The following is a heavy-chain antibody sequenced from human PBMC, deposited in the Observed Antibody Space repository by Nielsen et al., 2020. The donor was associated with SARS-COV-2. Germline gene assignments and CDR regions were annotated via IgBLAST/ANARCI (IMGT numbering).Heavy chain of an antibody. CDR3: AKSEGIVVVVAASFEY. V-gene: IGHV3-64*04. CDR1: GFTFSSYA. D-gene: IGHD2-15*01. J-gene: IGHJ4*02. Sequence: GGSLRLSCAASGFTFSSYAMHWVRQAPGKGLEYVSAISSNGGSTYYADSVKGRFTISRDNSKNTLYLQMNSLRAEDTAVYYCAKSEGIVVVVAASFEYWGQGTLVTVSS. CDR2: ISSNGGST.